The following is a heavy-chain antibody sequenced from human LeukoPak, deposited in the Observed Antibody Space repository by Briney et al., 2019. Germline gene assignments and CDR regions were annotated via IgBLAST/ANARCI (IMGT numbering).Heavy chain of an antibody. Sequence: SQTLSLTCAISGDSVSSNSAAWNWIRQSPSRGLEWLGRTYYRSKWYNDYAVSVKSRISIDPDTSKNQLSLQLNSVTPEDTAVYYCARDRAAARSVYYYYGMDVWGQGTTVTVSS. CDR1: GDSVSSNSAA. CDR2: TYYRSKWYN. D-gene: IGHD6-13*01. V-gene: IGHV6-1*01. J-gene: IGHJ6*02. CDR3: ARDRAAARSVYYYYGMDV.